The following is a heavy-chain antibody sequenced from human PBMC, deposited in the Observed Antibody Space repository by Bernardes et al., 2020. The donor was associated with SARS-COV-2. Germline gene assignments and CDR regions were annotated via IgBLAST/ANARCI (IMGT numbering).Heavy chain of an antibody. D-gene: IGHD2-2*01. CDR2: IIPILGIA. Sequence: SVKVSCKASGGTFSSYTISWVRQAPGQGLEWMGRIIPILGIANYAQKFQGRVTITADKSTSTAYMELSSLRSEDTAVYYCARELYCSSTSCPGHYWGQGTLVTVSS. CDR1: GGTFSSYT. CDR3: ARELYCSSTSCPGHY. V-gene: IGHV1-69*04. J-gene: IGHJ4*02.